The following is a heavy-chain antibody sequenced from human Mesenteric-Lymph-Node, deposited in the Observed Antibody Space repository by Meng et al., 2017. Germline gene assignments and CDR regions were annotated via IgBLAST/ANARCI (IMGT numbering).Heavy chain of an antibody. V-gene: IGHV3-7*01. CDR2: IDRDGSEK. J-gene: IGHJ6*02. CDR3: ATKAAPGYGMGV. CDR1: GFTFSSYW. Sequence: GESLKISCVASGFTFSSYWMAWVRQTPGKGLEWVANIDRDGSEKNYVDSVKGRFTISRDNAKNSVYLQINSLRADDTAVYYCATKAAPGYGMGVWGQGTTVTVSS. D-gene: IGHD6-13*01.